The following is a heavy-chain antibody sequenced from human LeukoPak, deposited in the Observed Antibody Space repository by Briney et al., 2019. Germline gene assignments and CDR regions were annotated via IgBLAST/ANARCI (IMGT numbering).Heavy chain of an antibody. CDR3: ARDIAYYGSGSYSPFDY. V-gene: IGHV3-30*04. CDR2: ISYDGSNK. J-gene: IGHJ4*02. CDR1: GFTFSSYA. D-gene: IGHD3-10*01. Sequence: PGRSLRLSCAASGFTFSSYAMHWVRQAPGKGLEWVAVISYDGSNKYYADSVKGRFTISRDNSKNTLYQQMNSLRAEDTAVYYCARDIAYYGSGSYSPFDYWGQGTLVTVSS.